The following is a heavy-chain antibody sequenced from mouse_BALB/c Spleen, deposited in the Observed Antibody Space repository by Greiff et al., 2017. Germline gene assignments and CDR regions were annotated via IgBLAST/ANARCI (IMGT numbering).Heavy chain of an antibody. CDR3: ARGTGTCFDY. J-gene: IGHJ2*01. V-gene: IGHV14-3*02. Sequence: VQLKQSGAELVKPGASVKLSCTASGFNIKDTYMHWVKQRPEQGLEWIGRIDPANGNTKYDPKFQGKATITADTSSNTAYLQLGSLTSEDTAVYYCARGTGTCFDYWGQGTTLTVSS. CDR2: IDPANGNT. D-gene: IGHD4-1*01. CDR1: GFNIKDTY.